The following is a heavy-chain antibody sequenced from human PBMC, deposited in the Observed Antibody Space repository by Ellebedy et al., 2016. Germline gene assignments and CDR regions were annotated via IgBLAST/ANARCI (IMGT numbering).Heavy chain of an antibody. CDR2: INAGNGNT. D-gene: IGHD3-22*01. CDR1: GYTFTSYA. V-gene: IGHV1-3*01. J-gene: IGHJ4*02. CDR3: ASGAYYYDSSGYYLLGLGY. Sequence: ASVKVSXXASGYTFTSYAMHWVRQAPGQRLEWMGWINAGNGNTKYSQKFQGRVTITRDTSASTAYMELSSLRSEDTAVYYCASGAYYYDSSGYYLLGLGYWGQGTLVTVSS.